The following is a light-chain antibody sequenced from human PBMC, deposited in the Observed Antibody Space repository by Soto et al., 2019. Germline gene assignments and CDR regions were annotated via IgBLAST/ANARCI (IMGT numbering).Light chain of an antibody. Sequence: DIQMTHSASSLSACVGDSVTITCRASQSISSYLNWYQQKPGKAPKLLIYAASSLQSGVPSRFSGSGSGTDFTLTISSLQPEDFATYYCQQSYSTPFTFGPGTKVDIK. CDR3: QQSYSTPFT. CDR2: AAS. CDR1: QSISSY. V-gene: IGKV1-39*01. J-gene: IGKJ3*01.